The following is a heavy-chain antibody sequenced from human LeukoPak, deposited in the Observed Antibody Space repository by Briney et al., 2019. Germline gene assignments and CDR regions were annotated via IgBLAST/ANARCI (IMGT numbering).Heavy chain of an antibody. Sequence: ASVKVSCKASGGTFSSYAISWVRQAPGQGLEWMGRIIPILGIANYAQKFQGRVTIAADKSTSTAYMELSSLRSEDTAVYYCARSVVGSTLNDYWGQGTLVTVSS. D-gene: IGHD2-2*01. CDR3: ARSVVGSTLNDY. V-gene: IGHV1-69*04. CDR1: GGTFSSYA. CDR2: IIPILGIA. J-gene: IGHJ4*02.